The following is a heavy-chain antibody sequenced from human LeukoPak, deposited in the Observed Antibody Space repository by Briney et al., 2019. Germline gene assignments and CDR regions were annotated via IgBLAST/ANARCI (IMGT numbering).Heavy chain of an antibody. CDR2: ISAYNGNT. CDR3: ARDLGRHCSGGRCHYYSYYMDV. J-gene: IGHJ6*03. Sequence: GASVKVSCKASGYTFTNYGISWVRQAPGQGLEWMGWISAYNGNTKYASKLQGRVTMTTDTSTSTAYMELRRLRSDDTAVYYCARDLGRHCSGGRCHYYSYYMDVWGKGTTVTVSS. V-gene: IGHV1-18*01. CDR1: GYTFTNYG. D-gene: IGHD2-15*01.